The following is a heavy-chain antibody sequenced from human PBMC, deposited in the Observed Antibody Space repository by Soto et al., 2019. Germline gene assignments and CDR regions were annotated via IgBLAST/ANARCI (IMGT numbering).Heavy chain of an antibody. D-gene: IGHD3-16*01. CDR1: GFTFRRYV. J-gene: IGHJ1*01. V-gene: IGHV3-30*19. CDR2: TSYDGSDK. CDR3: ARWGTTGGLDV. Sequence: QGQLVESGGGVVQPGASLRVSCVGSGFTFRRYVIHWVRQAPCKGLECVALTSYDGSDKSYGDSVRCRFTISRDNSRNTVDLQIDSMILEDTALEYCARWGTTGGLDVWGPGTLVSVSS.